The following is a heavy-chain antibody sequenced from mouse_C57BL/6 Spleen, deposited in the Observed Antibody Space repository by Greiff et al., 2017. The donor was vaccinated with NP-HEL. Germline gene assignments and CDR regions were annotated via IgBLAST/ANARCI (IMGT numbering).Heavy chain of an antibody. D-gene: IGHD3-1*01. CDR1: GFTFSDYY. CDR3: ARYSPVSGLFDY. CDR2: ISNGGGST. V-gene: IGHV5-12*01. J-gene: IGHJ2*01. Sequence: EVQLVESGGGLVQPGGSLKLSCAASGFTFSDYYMYWVRQTPEKRLEWVAYISNGGGSTYYPDTVKGRFTISRDNAKNTLYLQMSRLKSEDTAMYYCARYSPVSGLFDYWGQGTTLTVSS.